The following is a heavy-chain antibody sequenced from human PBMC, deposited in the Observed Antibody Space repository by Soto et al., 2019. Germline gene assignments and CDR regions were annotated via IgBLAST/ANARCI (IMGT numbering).Heavy chain of an antibody. Sequence: QVQLVQSGAEVKKPGASVKVSCKASGYTFTSYAMHWVRQAPGQRLEWMGWINAGNGNTKYSQKFQGRVTITRDTSASTAYMELSSLRSDDTAVYFCARTCSSSSCYNYYYYGMDVWGQGTTVTVSS. CDR3: ARTCSSSSCYNYYYYGMDV. V-gene: IGHV1-3*01. D-gene: IGHD2-2*02. CDR1: GYTFTSYA. J-gene: IGHJ6*02. CDR2: INAGNGNT.